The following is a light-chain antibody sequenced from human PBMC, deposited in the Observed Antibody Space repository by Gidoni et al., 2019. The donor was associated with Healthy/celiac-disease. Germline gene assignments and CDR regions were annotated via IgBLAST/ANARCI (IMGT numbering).Light chain of an antibody. CDR2: EVN. Sequence: QSALTQNASVSGSPGQSITISCTGTSNDVGGYNYVSWYQQHPGKAPKVMIYEVNNRPSGVSNRFSGSKSGNTASLTISGLQAEDEADYYCNSYTGSSTHVFGGGTKLTVL. V-gene: IGLV2-14*01. J-gene: IGLJ3*02. CDR1: SNDVGGYNY. CDR3: NSYTGSSTHV.